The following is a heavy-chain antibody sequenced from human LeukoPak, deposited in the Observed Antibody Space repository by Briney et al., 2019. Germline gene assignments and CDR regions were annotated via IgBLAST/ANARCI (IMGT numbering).Heavy chain of an antibody. D-gene: IGHD3-10*01. V-gene: IGHV3-7*03. CDR3: ARAGVLWFGESKFDY. J-gene: IGHJ4*02. CDR1: GFTSSSYW. CDR2: IKQDGSEK. Sequence: GGSLRLSCAASGFTSSSYWMSWVRQAPGKGLEWVANIKQDGSEKYYVDSVKGRLTISRDNAKNSLYLQMNSLRAEDTAVYYCARAGVLWFGESKFDYWGQGILVTVPS.